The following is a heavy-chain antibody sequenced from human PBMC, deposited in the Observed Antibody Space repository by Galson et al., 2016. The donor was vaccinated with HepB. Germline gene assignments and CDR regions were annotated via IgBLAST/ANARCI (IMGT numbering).Heavy chain of an antibody. V-gene: IGHV4-34*01. CDR1: GGSFSGYY. D-gene: IGHD4-17*01. J-gene: IGHJ6*03. Sequence: LSLTCAVYGGSFSGYYWSWIRQPPGKGLEWIGEINHSGSTNYNPSLKSRVTISVDTSKDQFSLKLSSVTAADTAVYYCARGDNPDYGDYASAYYYMDVWGKGTTVTVSS. CDR3: ARGDNPDYGDYASAYYYMDV. CDR2: INHSGST.